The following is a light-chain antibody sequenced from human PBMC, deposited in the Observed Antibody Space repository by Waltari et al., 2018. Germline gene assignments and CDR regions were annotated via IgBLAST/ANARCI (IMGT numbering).Light chain of an antibody. Sequence: EIVLTQSPGTLSLSPGERATLSCRASQSAGRYLARYKQKPGQAPRLLIYGASSSATGIPDRFSGSGSGTDFSLTISRLEPEDFAVYYCQKYESLPATFGQGTKVEI. CDR2: GAS. V-gene: IGKV3-20*01. CDR3: QKYESLPAT. J-gene: IGKJ1*01. CDR1: QSAGRY.